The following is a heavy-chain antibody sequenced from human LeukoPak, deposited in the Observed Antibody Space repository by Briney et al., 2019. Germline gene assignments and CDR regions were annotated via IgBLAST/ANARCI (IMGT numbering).Heavy chain of an antibody. D-gene: IGHD2-2*01. CDR3: ARRPIVVVPAAKISYYYYYMDV. CDR1: GGSISGYY. CDR2: IYYSGST. Sequence: PSETLSLTCTVSGGSISGYYWSWIRQPPGKGLEWIGYIYYSGSTNYNPSLKSRVTISVDTSKNQSSLKLSSVTAADTAVYYCARRPIVVVPAAKISYYYYYMDVWGKGTTVTVSS. J-gene: IGHJ6*03. V-gene: IGHV4-59*01.